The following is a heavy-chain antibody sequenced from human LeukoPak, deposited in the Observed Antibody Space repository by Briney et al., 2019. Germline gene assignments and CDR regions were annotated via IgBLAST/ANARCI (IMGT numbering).Heavy chain of an antibody. D-gene: IGHD3-22*01. CDR1: GYTFTSYG. J-gene: IGHJ5*02. V-gene: IGHV1-18*01. CDR2: ISAYDGDT. CDR3: ARDYHYFDSSDWEDCFDP. Sequence: AAVKVSCKASGYTFTSYGISWVRQDPGQGLEWMGWISAYDGDTNYAQELQGRLTMTTDTSTSTAYMELRSLRSDDTAVYYCARDYHYFDSSDWEDCFDPWGQGTLVAVSS.